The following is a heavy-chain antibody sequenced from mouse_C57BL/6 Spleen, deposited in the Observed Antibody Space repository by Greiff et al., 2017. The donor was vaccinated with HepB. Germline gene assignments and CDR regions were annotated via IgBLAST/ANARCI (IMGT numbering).Heavy chain of an antibody. J-gene: IGHJ4*01. CDR2: ISDGGSYT. CDR1: GFTFSSYA. CDR3: ARDGAVMDY. V-gene: IGHV5-4*01. Sequence: EVQLVESGGGLVKPGGSLKLSCAASGFTFSSYAMSWVRQTPEKRLEWVATISDGGSYTYYPDNVKGRFTISRDNAKNNLYLQMSHLKSEETAMYYCARDGAVMDYWGQGTSVTVSS.